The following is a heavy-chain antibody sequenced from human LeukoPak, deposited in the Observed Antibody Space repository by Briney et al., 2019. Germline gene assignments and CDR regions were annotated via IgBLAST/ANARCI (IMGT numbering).Heavy chain of an antibody. CDR1: GFTFSSYA. CDR3: AKRGGLSFGEFDY. CDR2: FSDSGGST. J-gene: IGHJ4*02. D-gene: IGHD3-10*01. Sequence: GGSLRLACAASGFTFSSYAMSWVRQAPGKGLEWVSAFSDSGGSTYYADSVKGRFTISRDNSKNTLYLQMDSLRAEDTAVYYCAKRGGLSFGEFDYWGQGTLVTVSS. V-gene: IGHV3-23*01.